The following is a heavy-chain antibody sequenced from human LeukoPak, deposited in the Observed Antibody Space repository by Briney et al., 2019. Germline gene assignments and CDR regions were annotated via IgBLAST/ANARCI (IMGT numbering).Heavy chain of an antibody. Sequence: GRSLRLSCAASGFTFDDYAMHWVRQAPGKGLEWVSGISWNSGSIGYADSVKGRFTISRDNAKNSLYLQMNSLRAEDTALYYCAKDPMAIAVAGVSPFDYWGQGTLVTVSS. J-gene: IGHJ4*02. CDR1: GFTFDDYA. V-gene: IGHV3-9*01. CDR3: AKDPMAIAVAGVSPFDY. D-gene: IGHD6-19*01. CDR2: ISWNSGSI.